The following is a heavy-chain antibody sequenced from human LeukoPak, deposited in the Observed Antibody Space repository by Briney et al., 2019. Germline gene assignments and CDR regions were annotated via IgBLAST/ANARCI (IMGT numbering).Heavy chain of an antibody. J-gene: IGHJ4*02. D-gene: IGHD3-10*01. CDR1: GGSISSSTYY. V-gene: IGHV4-39*01. CDR3: ARHVTVVRGVMRPPGH. Sequence: SETLSLTCTVSGGSISSSTYYWGWIRQPPGKGLEWIGSIYYSGSTYYNPSLKSRVTISVDTSKNQLSLNLSSVTAADTAVYYCARHVTVVRGVMRPPGHWGQGTLVTVSS. CDR2: IYYSGST.